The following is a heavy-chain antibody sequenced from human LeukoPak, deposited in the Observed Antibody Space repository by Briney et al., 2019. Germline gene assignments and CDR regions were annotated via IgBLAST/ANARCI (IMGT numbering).Heavy chain of an antibody. V-gene: IGHV4-31*03. CDR2: IYYSGST. CDR1: GGSISSGSYY. Sequence: SETLSLTCTVSGGSISSGSYYWSWIRQHPGKGLEWIGYIYYSGSTYYNPSLKSRVTISVDTSKNQFSLKLSSVTAADTAVYYCARDRLFGIIAGYSYGYSDYWGQGTLVTVSS. CDR3: ARDRLFGIIAGYSYGYSDY. J-gene: IGHJ4*02. D-gene: IGHD5-18*01.